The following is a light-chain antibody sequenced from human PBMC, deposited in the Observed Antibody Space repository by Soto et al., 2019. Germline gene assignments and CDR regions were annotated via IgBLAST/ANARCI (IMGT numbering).Light chain of an antibody. V-gene: IGKV1-9*01. CDR2: AAS. J-gene: IGKJ4*01. Sequence: DIQLTQSPSFLSASVGDRVTITCRASQGISSYLAWYQQKPGKAPKLLIYAASTLQSGVPSRFSDSGSGTEFTLTISSLQPEDFATYCCQQLNSYPLTFGGGTKVEIK. CDR3: QQLNSYPLT. CDR1: QGISSY.